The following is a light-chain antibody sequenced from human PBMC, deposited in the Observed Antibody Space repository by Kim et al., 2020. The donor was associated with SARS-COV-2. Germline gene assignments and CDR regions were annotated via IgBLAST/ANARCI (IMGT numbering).Light chain of an antibody. CDR3: QQRYSTPIT. Sequence: DIQMTQSPSSLSASVGDRVTITCRARQSISSYLNWYQQKPGKAPKLLIYAASSLQSGVPSRFSGSGSGTDFTLTISSLQPEDFATYYCQQRYSTPITFGQGTRLEIK. CDR1: QSISSY. CDR2: AAS. V-gene: IGKV1-39*01. J-gene: IGKJ5*01.